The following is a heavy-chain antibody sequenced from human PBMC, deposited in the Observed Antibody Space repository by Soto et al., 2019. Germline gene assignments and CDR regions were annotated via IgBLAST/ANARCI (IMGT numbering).Heavy chain of an antibody. J-gene: IGHJ5*02. CDR3: ARVVISIVVWFDP. Sequence: SETLSLTCTVSGGSISSGDYYWSWIRQPPGKGLEWIGYISYSGSTYYNPSLKSRVTISVDTSKNQFSLKLSSVTAADTAVYYCARVVISIVVWFDPWGQGTLVTVSS. CDR2: ISYSGST. CDR1: GGSISSGDYY. D-gene: IGHD1-26*01. V-gene: IGHV4-30-4*01.